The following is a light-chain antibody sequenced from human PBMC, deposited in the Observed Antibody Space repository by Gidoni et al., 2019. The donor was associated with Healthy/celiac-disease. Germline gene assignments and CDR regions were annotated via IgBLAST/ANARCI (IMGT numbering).Light chain of an antibody. J-gene: IGKJ1*01. CDR2: GAS. V-gene: IGKV3-15*01. CDR3: QQYNNWPPWT. Sequence: EIVMTQSTATLSVSPGERATLSCRASQSVNSYLAWYQQKPGQAPRLLIYGASTRATGIPARFSGSGSGTDFTLTISSLQSEDFAVYYCQQYNNWPPWTFGQGTKVEIK. CDR1: QSVNSY.